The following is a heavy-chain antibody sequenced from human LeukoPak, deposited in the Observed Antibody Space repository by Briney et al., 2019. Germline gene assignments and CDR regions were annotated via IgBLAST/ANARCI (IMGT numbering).Heavy chain of an antibody. CDR3: ARVSVGAPAFDY. D-gene: IGHD1-26*01. CDR2: INEDGSEK. CDR1: RVSCSSYW. V-gene: IGHV3-7*01. Sequence: GGSLRLSCVDSRVSCSSYWMSWVRQAPGKGLEWVAHINEDGSEKYYVDSVKGRFFISRDNAAKSLSLQMNRLRDADTAVYYCARVSVGAPAFDYWGQGNLVTVSS. J-gene: IGHJ4*02.